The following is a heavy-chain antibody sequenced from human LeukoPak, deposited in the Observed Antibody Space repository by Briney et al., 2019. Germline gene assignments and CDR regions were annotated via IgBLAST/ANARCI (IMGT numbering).Heavy chain of an antibody. Sequence: SETLSLTCTVSGGSISSSSYYWGWIRQPPGKELEWIGSIYYSGSTYYNPSLKSRVTISVDTSKNQFSLKLSSVTAADTAVYYCARHEGSPYYFDYWGQGTLVTVSS. CDR2: IYYSGST. D-gene: IGHD3-10*01. CDR1: GGSISSSSYY. J-gene: IGHJ4*02. CDR3: ARHEGSPYYFDY. V-gene: IGHV4-39*01.